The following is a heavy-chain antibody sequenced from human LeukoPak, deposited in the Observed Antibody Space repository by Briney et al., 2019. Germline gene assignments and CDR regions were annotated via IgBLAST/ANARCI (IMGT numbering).Heavy chain of an antibody. CDR1: GGSISSYY. CDR3: ARVSDSSGLDAFDI. J-gene: IGHJ3*02. V-gene: IGHV4-59*01. D-gene: IGHD3-22*01. CDR2: IYYSGST. Sequence: PSETLSLTCTVSGGSISSYYWSWIRQPPGKGLEWIGYIYYSGSTNYNPSLKSRVTISVDTSKNQFSLKLSSVTAADTAVHYCARVSDSSGLDAFDIWGQGTMVTVSS.